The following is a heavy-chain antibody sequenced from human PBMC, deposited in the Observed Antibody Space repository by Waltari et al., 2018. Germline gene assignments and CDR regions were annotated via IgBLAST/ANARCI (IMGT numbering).Heavy chain of an antibody. CDR2: IYHSGST. Sequence: QVQLQESGPGLVKPSETLSLTCAVSGYSISSGYYGGWIRQPPGKGLEWIGSIYHSGSTYYNPSLKSRVTISVDTSKNQFSLKLSSVTAADTAVYYCARALTYYYGSGSQYYFDYWGQGTLVTVSS. J-gene: IGHJ4*02. CDR3: ARALTYYYGSGSQYYFDY. D-gene: IGHD3-10*01. V-gene: IGHV4-38-2*01. CDR1: GYSISSGYY.